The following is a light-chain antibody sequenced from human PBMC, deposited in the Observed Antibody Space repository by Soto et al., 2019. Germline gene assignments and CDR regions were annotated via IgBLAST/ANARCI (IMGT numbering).Light chain of an antibody. CDR1: QSVGSSN. CDR3: QQYGTSPLT. CDR2: GAS. J-gene: IGKJ4*01. V-gene: IGKV3-20*01. Sequence: EIVLTQSPGTLSLSPGERVTLSCRASQSVGSSNLAWYQQKPGQAPRLLIYGASSRATGIPDRFSGSGSGTDFTLTISSLEPEDFAVYYCQQYGTSPLTFGGGTKVDIK.